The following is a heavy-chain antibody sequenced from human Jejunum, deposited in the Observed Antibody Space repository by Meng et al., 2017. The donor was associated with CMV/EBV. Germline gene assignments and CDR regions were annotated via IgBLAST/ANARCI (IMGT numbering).Heavy chain of an antibody. Sequence: AVSGDSISRNNYWSWVRHPPGKGLEWIGEISHSGITKYTPSLKSRVTISVDKTKNYFSLNLISVTAADTGVYFCARSSGYWSLDYWGQGTLVTVSS. D-gene: IGHD2-8*02. CDR3: ARSSGYWSLDY. CDR2: ISHSGIT. V-gene: IGHV4-4*01. CDR1: GDSISRNNY. J-gene: IGHJ4*02.